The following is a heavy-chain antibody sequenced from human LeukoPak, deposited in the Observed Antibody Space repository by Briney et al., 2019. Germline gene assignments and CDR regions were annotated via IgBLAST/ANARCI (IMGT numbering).Heavy chain of an antibody. J-gene: IGHJ4*02. Sequence: GGSLRLSCAASGFTVSSIYMSCVRQAPGKGVEGGSVIYSGGRTYYADSVKGRFTISRDNSKNTLYLQMNSLRAEDTAVYYCARVGLIAAAGTFDYWGQGTLVTVSS. D-gene: IGHD6-13*01. CDR1: GFTVSSIY. CDR3: ARVGLIAAAGTFDY. V-gene: IGHV3-66*02. CDR2: IYSGGRT.